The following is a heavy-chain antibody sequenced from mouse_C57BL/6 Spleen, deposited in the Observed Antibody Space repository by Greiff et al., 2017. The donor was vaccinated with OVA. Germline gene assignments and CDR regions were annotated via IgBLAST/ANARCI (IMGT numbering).Heavy chain of an antibody. CDR3: ARGDGYYSWCAY. CDR2: ISYDGSN. V-gene: IGHV3-6*01. J-gene: IGHJ3*01. D-gene: IGHD2-3*01. Sequence: EVQLQESGPGLVKPSQSLSLTCSVTGYSITSGYYWNWIRQFPGNKLEWMGYISYDGSNNYNPSLKNRISITRDTSKNQFFLKLNSVTTEDTATYYCARGDGYYSWCAYWGQGTLVTVSA. CDR1: GYSITSGYY.